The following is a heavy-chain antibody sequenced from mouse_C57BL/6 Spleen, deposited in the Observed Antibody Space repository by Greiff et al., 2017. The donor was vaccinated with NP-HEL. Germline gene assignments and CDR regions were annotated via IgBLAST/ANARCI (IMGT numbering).Heavy chain of an antibody. CDR2: ILPGSGST. Sequence: QVQLQQSGAELMKPGASVKLSCKATGYTFTGYWMEWVKQRPGHGLEWIGEILPGSGSTNYNEKFKGKATFTADTSSNTAYMQLSSLTTEDSAIYYCARRGKKIYYYGKDAMDYWGQGTSVTVSS. J-gene: IGHJ4*01. D-gene: IGHD1-1*01. CDR1: GYTFTGYW. CDR3: ARRGKKIYYYGKDAMDY. V-gene: IGHV1-9*01.